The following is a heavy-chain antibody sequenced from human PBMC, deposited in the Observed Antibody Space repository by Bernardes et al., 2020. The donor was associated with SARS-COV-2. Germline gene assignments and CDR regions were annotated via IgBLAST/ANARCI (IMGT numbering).Heavy chain of an antibody. CDR2: IWYDGTNK. CDR1: GFTFSDYG. J-gene: IGHJ4*02. D-gene: IGHD4-17*01. CDR3: ARSYGGNRNDY. Sequence: LRLSCVASGFTFSDYGMHWVRQAPGKGLEWVAVIWYDGTNKYYADSVEGRFTISRDQAKNTMSLQMNSLRAEDTAVYYCARSYGGNRNDYWGQGTLVTVSS. V-gene: IGHV3-33*01.